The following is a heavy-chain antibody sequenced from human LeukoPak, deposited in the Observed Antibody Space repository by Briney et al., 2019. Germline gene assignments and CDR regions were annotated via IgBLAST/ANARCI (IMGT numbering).Heavy chain of an antibody. Sequence: PSETLSLTCTVSGGSINSGGYFWNWIRQHPGRGLEWIGSIYYTGSTSYYPSLKSRLTISIATSKNQFSLRLNSVIAADTAVYYSARERFAGGYRYLDYWGQGTLVTVSS. CDR2: IYYTGST. CDR1: GGSINSGGYF. D-gene: IGHD2-8*02. CDR3: ARERFAGGYRYLDY. V-gene: IGHV4-31*03. J-gene: IGHJ4*02.